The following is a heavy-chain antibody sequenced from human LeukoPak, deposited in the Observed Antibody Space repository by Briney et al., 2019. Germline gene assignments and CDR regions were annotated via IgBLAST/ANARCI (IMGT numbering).Heavy chain of an antibody. D-gene: IGHD6-25*01. J-gene: IGHJ4*02. CDR3: ARAPAAGHDY. V-gene: IGHV4-34*01. Sequence: SETLSLTCAVHGGSFSGYYWSWIRQPPGKGLEWIGEINHSGSTNYNPSLKSRVTISVDTSKNQFSLKLSSVTAADTAVYYCARAPAAGHDYWGQGTLVTVSS. CDR2: INHSGST. CDR1: GGSFSGYY.